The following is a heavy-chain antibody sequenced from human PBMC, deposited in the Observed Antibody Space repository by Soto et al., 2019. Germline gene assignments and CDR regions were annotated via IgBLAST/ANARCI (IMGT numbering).Heavy chain of an antibody. CDR2: MNPNSGNT. V-gene: IGHV1-8*01. Sequence: QVQLVQSGAEVKKPGASVKVSCKASGYTFTSYDINWVRQATGQGLEWMGWMNPNSGNTGYAQKFQGRVTMTRNTSISTAYMEMSSLRSEDTAVYYCARGHIVATSRGDYYYYMGVWGKGTTVTVSS. J-gene: IGHJ6*03. CDR1: GYTFTSYD. CDR3: ARGHIVATSRGDYYYYMGV. D-gene: IGHD5-12*01.